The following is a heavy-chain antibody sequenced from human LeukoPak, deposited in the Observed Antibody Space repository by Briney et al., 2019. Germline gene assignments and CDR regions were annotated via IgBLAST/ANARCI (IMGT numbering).Heavy chain of an antibody. J-gene: IGHJ4*02. V-gene: IGHV3-30-3*01. CDR2: ISYDGSNK. Sequence: PGGSLRLSCAASGFTFSSYAMHWVRQAPGKGLEWVAVISYDGSNKYYADSVKGRFTISRDNSKNTLYLQMNSLRAEDTAVYYCARDGAPTYYYDSSGYYFDYWGQGTLVTVSS. D-gene: IGHD3-22*01. CDR3: ARDGAPTYYYDSSGYYFDY. CDR1: GFTFSSYA.